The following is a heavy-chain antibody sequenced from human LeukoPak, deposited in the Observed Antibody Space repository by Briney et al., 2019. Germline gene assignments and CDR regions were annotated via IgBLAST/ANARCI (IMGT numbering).Heavy chain of an antibody. CDR2: INHSGST. V-gene: IGHV4-34*01. D-gene: IGHD6-19*01. CDR3: ARADSSGWYFSGWFDP. Sequence: PSETLSLTCAVYGGSFSGYYWSWIRQPPGKGLEWIGEINHSGSTNYNPSLKSRVTISVDTSKNQFSLKLTSLTAADTAVYYCARADSSGWYFSGWFDPWGQGTLVTVSS. CDR1: GGSFSGYY. J-gene: IGHJ5*02.